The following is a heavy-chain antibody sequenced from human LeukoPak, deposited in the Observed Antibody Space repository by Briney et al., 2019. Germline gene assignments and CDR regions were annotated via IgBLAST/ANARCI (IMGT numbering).Heavy chain of an antibody. CDR1: GFSLRNYA. V-gene: IGHV3-48*02. CDR2: ISSSSSTI. J-gene: IGHJ4*02. D-gene: IGHD6-19*01. Sequence: PGGSLRLSCEVSGFSLRNYAMNWVRQAPGKGLEWVSYISSSSSTIYYADSVKGRFTISRDNAKNSLYLQMNSLRDEDTAVYYCARDSAVTFDYWGQGTLVTVSS. CDR3: ARDSAVTFDY.